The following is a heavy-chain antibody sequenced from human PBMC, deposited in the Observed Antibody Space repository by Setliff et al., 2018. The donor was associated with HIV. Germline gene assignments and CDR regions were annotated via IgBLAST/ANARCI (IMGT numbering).Heavy chain of an antibody. J-gene: IGHJ5*02. CDR3: ARDFKRYNSPCRFDP. D-gene: IGHD5-12*01. V-gene: IGHV4-61*02. CDR1: GVSITNGTFY. Sequence: SETLSLTCTVSGVSITNGTFYRNWIRQPAGKGLEWIGRIAKTGSTNYNPSLKSRLTISMDTSKNQFSLKLNSVTAADTAVYYCARDFKRYNSPCRFDPWGPGTLVTVSS. CDR2: IAKTGST.